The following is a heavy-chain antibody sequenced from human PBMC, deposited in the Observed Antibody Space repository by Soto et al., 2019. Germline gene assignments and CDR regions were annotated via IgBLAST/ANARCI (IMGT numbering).Heavy chain of an antibody. CDR3: ARGKGSVYGSGTPPWFDP. CDR1: GGSFSGYY. D-gene: IGHD3-10*01. V-gene: IGHV4-34*01. CDR2: INHSGST. Sequence: QVQLQQWGAGLLKPSETLSLTCAVYGGSFSGYYWSWIRQPPGKGLEWIGEINHSGSTNYNPSLTSRVTISVDTSKNQFSLKLSSVTAADTAVYYCARGKGSVYGSGTPPWFDPWGQGTLVTVSS. J-gene: IGHJ5*02.